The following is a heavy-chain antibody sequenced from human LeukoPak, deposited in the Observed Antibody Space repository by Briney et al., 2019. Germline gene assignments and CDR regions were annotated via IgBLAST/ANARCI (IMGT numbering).Heavy chain of an antibody. D-gene: IGHD6-19*01. CDR1: GGTFSSYS. Sequence: GKGSCKAFGGTFSSYSISWGGQGPGQGLWWMGRIIPIFGIANYAQKFQGRVTITADKSTSTAYMELSSLRSENTAVYYCARGIAVAEGMDVWGQGTTVTVSS. CDR3: ARGIAVAEGMDV. J-gene: IGHJ6*02. V-gene: IGHV1-69*04. CDR2: IIPIFGIA.